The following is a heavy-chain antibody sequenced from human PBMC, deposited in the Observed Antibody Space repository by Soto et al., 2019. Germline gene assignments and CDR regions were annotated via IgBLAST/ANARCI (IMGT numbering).Heavy chain of an antibody. Sequence: GGSLRLSCAASGFTFSDYWLHWVRQAPGKGLVWVSRINSDGSITSYADSVKGRFTISRDNAKNTLYLQMNSLRAEDTAVYYCARDIFASSSCPKYWGQGTLVTVSS. V-gene: IGHV3-74*01. CDR3: ARDIFASSSCPKY. CDR1: GFTFSDYW. J-gene: IGHJ4*02. D-gene: IGHD6-13*01. CDR2: INSDGSIT.